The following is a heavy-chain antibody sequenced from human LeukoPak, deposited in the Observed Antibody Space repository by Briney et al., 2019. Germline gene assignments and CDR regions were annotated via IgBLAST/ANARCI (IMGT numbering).Heavy chain of an antibody. Sequence: SQTLSLTCAISGDSASSTTTAWNWIRQSPPRGLEWLGRTYYTSKWITDYAVSVKGRITVNPNTSNNQFSLQLNSVTPGDTAVYYCARGYWAYGMDVWGPGTTVTVSS. CDR3: ARGYWAYGMDV. CDR1: GDSASSTTTA. J-gene: IGHJ6*02. V-gene: IGHV6-1*01. CDR2: TYYTSKWIT. D-gene: IGHD6-13*01.